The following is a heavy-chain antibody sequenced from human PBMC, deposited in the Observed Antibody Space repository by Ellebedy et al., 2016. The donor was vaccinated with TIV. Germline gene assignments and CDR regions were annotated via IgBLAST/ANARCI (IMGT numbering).Heavy chain of an antibody. CDR2: ISYDGSNE. D-gene: IGHD5-12*01. V-gene: IGHV3-30*18. CDR3: AKDLHGYDYYYFYYMDV. J-gene: IGHJ6*03. CDR1: GFTFSNYA. Sequence: GESVKISXAASGFTFSNYAIHWVRQGPGKGLEWVAVISYDGSNEYYADSVKGRFTISRDNSKNTLYLQMNSLRAEDTAVYYCAKDLHGYDYYYFYYMDVWGKGTTVTVSS.